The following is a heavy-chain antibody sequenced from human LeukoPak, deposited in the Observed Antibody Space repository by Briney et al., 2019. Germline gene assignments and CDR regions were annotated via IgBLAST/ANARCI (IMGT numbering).Heavy chain of an antibody. CDR2: ISGGGGSS. D-gene: IGHD2-2*01. CDR3: AKGVSSTSSPLLFDY. J-gene: IGHJ4*02. V-gene: IGHV3-23*01. CDR1: GFTFSNYA. Sequence: PGGSLRLSCAASGFTFSNYAMSWVRQAPGKGPEWVSTISGGGGSSYYADSVKGRFTISRDISKNTMYLQMSSLRAEDTAVYYCAKGVSSTSSPLLFDYWGQGTLVTVSS.